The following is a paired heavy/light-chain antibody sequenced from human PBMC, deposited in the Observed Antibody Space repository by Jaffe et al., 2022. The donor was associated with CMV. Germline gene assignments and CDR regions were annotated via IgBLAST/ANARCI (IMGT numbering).Heavy chain of an antibody. CDR3: ARGIYDFWSGAYSDGGMGWYFDS. Sequence: EPQLVESGGGLVQPGGSLRLSCAASGFTFNRYWMHWVRQVPGKGPMWVSRVKSDGSGATYADSVRGRFTISRDNAENTLYLQMDSLTAADTAVYFCARGIYDFWSGAYSDGGMGWYFDSWGQGTLVTVSS. J-gene: IGHJ4*02. V-gene: IGHV3-74*03. CDR2: VKSDGSGA. CDR1: GFTFNRYW. D-gene: IGHD3-3*01.
Light chain of an antibody. J-gene: IGLJ2*01. CDR3: SSYTSITTLVI. CDR1: SSDIGDHNY. CDR2: DVI. Sequence: QSALTQPASVSGSPGQSITLSCTGTSSDIGDHNYVSWYQQHPGKAPKLIIYDVINRPSGISNRFSGSKSGNTASLIISGLQTEDEADYYCSSYTSITTLVIFGGGTKLTVL. V-gene: IGLV2-14*01.